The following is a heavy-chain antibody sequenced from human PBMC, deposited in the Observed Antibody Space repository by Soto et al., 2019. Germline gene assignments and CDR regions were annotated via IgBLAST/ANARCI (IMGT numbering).Heavy chain of an antibody. CDR2: ISGSGTTI. CDR3: ARERITMIGGGMDG. J-gene: IGHJ6*02. V-gene: IGHV3-11*01. D-gene: IGHD3-22*01. Sequence: LRLSCAASGFTFSDYYMTWIRQAPGKGLEWVAYISGSGTTIYYTDSVKGRFTISKDNTKNSLYLQMNSLRAEDTAVYYCARERITMIGGGMDGWGQGTTVAVSS. CDR1: GFTFSDYY.